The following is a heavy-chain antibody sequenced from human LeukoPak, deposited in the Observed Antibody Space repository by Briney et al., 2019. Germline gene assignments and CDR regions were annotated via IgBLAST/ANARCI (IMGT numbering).Heavy chain of an antibody. D-gene: IGHD3-9*01. CDR2: ISSISTYI. CDR3: ARGGRSAYFDWSPDY. V-gene: IGHV3-21*01. Sequence: EGSLRLSCAASGFTFSEYSMNWVRQAPGKGLEWVSSISSISTYIYYADSMKGRFTISRDNARNSLYLQMNSLRAEDTAVYYCARGGRSAYFDWSPDYWGQGTLVTVSS. CDR1: GFTFSEYS. J-gene: IGHJ4*02.